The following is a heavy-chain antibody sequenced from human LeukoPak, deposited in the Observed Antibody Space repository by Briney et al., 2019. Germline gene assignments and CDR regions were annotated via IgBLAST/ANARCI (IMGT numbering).Heavy chain of an antibody. Sequence: PSPSPSLTCALYGPSSSVYTWSWIRPPPERGPEWIGEINNSGGTTTTPPPKSRVTISVDTSKNKFSLTLSSVTAADTDVYYCARGLWYDFWSGYSPLRWFDPWGQGTLVTVSS. D-gene: IGHD3/OR15-3a*01. CDR3: ARGLWYDFWSGYSPLRWFDP. J-gene: IGHJ5*02. CDR2: INNSGGT. V-gene: IGHV4-34*01. CDR1: GPSSSVYT.